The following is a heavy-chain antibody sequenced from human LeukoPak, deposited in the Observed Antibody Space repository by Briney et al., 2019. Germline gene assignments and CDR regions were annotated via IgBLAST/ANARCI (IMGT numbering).Heavy chain of an antibody. D-gene: IGHD3-16*01. CDR1: GGSISSYY. CDR2: IYTSGST. CDR3: ARSATYYDYVWGSGPRYYFDY. J-gene: IGHJ4*02. Sequence: SETLSLTCTVSGGSISSYYWSWIRQPAGKGLEWIGRIYTSGSTNYNPSLKSRVTMSVDTSKNQFSLKLSSVTAADTAVYYCARSATYYDYVWGSGPRYYFDYWGQGTLVTVSS. V-gene: IGHV4-4*07.